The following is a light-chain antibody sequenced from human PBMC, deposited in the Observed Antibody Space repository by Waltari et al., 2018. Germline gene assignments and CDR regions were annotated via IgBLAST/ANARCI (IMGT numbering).Light chain of an antibody. CDR3: QKYERLPAT. J-gene: IGKJ1*01. Sequence: EIVLTQSPGTLSLSPGERATLSCRASQSVGTYLAWYQQTPDQAPRLLIYGASNRAAGIPDRFSGSGSGTDFSLTISRLEPEDFAVYYCQKYERLPATFGQGTKVEIK. CDR2: GAS. CDR1: QSVGTY. V-gene: IGKV3-20*01.